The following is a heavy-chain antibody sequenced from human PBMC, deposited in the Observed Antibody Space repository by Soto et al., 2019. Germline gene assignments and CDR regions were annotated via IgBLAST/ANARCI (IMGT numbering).Heavy chain of an antibody. V-gene: IGHV1-69*14. CDR3: ASWLKGPDIGNYYYGMDV. Sequence: QVQLVQSGAEVKKPGSSVKVSCKASGGAFSDYAFSWVRQAPGQGLEWLGGIMPIFRAPDYAQKFQGRVTITADKFTRTAYMEMNSLRSEDTAVYYCASWLKGPDIGNYYYGMDVW. CDR2: IMPIFRAP. CDR1: GGAFSDYA. J-gene: IGHJ6*01. D-gene: IGHD2-15*01.